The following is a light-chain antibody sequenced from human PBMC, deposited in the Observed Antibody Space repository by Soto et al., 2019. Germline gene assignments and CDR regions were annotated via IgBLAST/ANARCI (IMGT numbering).Light chain of an antibody. CDR1: SSDVGGYNY. J-gene: IGLJ7*01. Sequence: QSALTQPASVSGSPGQSITISCTGTSSDVGGYNYVSWYQQHPGKAPKLMIYDVSNRPSGVSNRLSGSKSGNTASLTISGLQAEDEADYYCSSYTSSSTAVFGGGTQLTVL. V-gene: IGLV2-14*01. CDR2: DVS. CDR3: SSYTSSSTAV.